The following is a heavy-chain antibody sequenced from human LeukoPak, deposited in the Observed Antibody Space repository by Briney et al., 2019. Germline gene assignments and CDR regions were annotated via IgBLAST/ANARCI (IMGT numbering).Heavy chain of an antibody. CDR1: KFNFNSYG. CDR2: ISGSGGST. J-gene: IGHJ6*03. D-gene: IGHD2-15*01. CDR3: ANLGYCSGGSCFPYYYYYYYMDV. Sequence: HAGGSLRLSCTTSKFNFNSYGMTWVRQAPGKGLEWVSSISGSGGSTQYAASVQGRFTISRDNSKNTLYLQMNSLRAEDTAVYYCANLGYCSGGSCFPYYYYYYYMDVWGKGTTVTVSS. V-gene: IGHV3-23*01.